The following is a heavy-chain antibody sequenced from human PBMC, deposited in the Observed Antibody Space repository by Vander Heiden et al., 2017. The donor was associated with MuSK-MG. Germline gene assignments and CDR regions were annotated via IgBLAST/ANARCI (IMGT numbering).Heavy chain of an antibody. CDR1: GGTFSSYA. D-gene: IGHD3-10*01. V-gene: IGHV1-69*04. CDR3: ARDRPSITMVRGVIYGMDV. CDR2: IIPLLGIA. Sequence: QVQLVQSGAEVKKPGSSVKVSCKASGGTFSSYAISWVRQAPGQGLEWMGRIIPLLGIANYAQKFQGRVTITADKSTSTAYMELSSLRSEDTAVYYCARDRPSITMVRGVIYGMDVWGQGTTVTVSS. J-gene: IGHJ6*02.